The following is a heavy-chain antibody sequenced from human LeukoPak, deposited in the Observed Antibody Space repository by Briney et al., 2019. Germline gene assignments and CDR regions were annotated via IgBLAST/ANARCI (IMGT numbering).Heavy chain of an antibody. CDR3: ASDIVVVPAAPPRDY. Sequence: ASVTVSFTASGYTFTGYYMHWVRQAPGQGLEWMGWINPNSGGTNYAQKFQGRVTMTRETSISTAYMELSRLRSDETAVYNCASDIVVVPAAPPRDYWGQGTLVTVSS. CDR2: INPNSGGT. J-gene: IGHJ4*02. CDR1: GYTFTGYY. V-gene: IGHV1-2*02. D-gene: IGHD2-2*01.